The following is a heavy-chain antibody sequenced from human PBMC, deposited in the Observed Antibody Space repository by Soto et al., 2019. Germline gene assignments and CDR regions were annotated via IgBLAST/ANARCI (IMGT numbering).Heavy chain of an antibody. D-gene: IGHD2-2*01. CDR3: ARVWGIVVVPAGHNAFDI. V-gene: IGHV1-69*13. CDR1: GGTFSSYA. Sequence: SVEVSWKASGGTFSSYASSWVQQATGQGLEWMGGIIPIFGTANYAQKFQGRVTITANESTSTAYMELSSLRSEDTAVYYCARVWGIVVVPAGHNAFDIWGQGTMVT. CDR2: IIPIFGTA. J-gene: IGHJ3*02.